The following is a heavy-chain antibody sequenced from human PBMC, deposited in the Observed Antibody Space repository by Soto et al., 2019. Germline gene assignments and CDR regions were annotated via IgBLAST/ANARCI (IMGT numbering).Heavy chain of an antibody. Sequence: PSETLSLTCTVSNDSISPYYWSWIRQPPGKGLEWIGFIYYSGSTTYNPSLKSRVTISVATSKNQFSLKLTSVTAADTAVYYCARRYYSSGRPRTIDYWGQGTLVTVSS. V-gene: IGHV4-59*08. CDR3: ARRYYSSGRPRTIDY. D-gene: IGHD3-10*01. CDR2: IYYSGST. J-gene: IGHJ4*02. CDR1: NDSISPYY.